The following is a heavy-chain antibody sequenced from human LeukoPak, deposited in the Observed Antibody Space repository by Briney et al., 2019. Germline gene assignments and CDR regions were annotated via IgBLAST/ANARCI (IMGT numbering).Heavy chain of an antibody. CDR2: INSDGTYT. CDR1: GITFSNYW. D-gene: IGHD2-15*01. CDR3: VSGTAATFPAMGY. Sequence: GGSLRLSCTASGITFSNYWMHWVRQGPGKGLLWVSRINSDGTYTDYAESVKGRFTISRDNGKNTLYLQMNSLRAEDTAVYYCVSGTAATFPAMGYWGQGTLVTVSS. J-gene: IGHJ4*02. V-gene: IGHV3-74*01.